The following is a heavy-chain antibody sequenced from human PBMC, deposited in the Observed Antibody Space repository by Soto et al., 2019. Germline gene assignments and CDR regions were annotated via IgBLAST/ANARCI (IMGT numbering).Heavy chain of an antibody. D-gene: IGHD3-10*01. CDR1: GYTFTSYN. Sequence: QVQLVQSGAEVKKPGASVKVSCKASGYTFTSYNMHWVRQAPGQGLEWVGRINPIGFSTSYARKLRGRVTMTRYTSSSIVYMELTNLRSEDTAVYYCARAAGRFGELYWFDPWGQRALVTVSS. V-gene: IGHV1-46*04. J-gene: IGHJ5*02. CDR2: INPIGFST. CDR3: ARAAGRFGELYWFDP.